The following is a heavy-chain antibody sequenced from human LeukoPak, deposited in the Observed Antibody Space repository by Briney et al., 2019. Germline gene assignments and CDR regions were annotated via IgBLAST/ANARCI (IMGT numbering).Heavy chain of an antibody. CDR1: GGSISSYY. V-gene: IGHV4-4*09. D-gene: IGHD3-10*01. CDR2: IYTSGST. J-gene: IGHJ6*03. CDR3: ARDQFDYMDV. Sequence: SETLSLTCTVSGGSISSYYWSWLRQPPGKGLEWIGYIYTSGSTNYNPSLKSRVTISVDTSKNQFSLKLSSVTAADTAVYYCARDQFDYMDVWGKGATVTVSS.